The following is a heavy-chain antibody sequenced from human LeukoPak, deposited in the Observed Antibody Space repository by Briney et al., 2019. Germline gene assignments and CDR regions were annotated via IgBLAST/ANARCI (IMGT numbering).Heavy chain of an antibody. CDR3: ARDGRWCSGWYGSALDI. CDR1: GGSISSYY. Sequence: SETLSLTCPVSGGSISSYYWSWIRQPPGKGLEWIGYIYYSGSANYNPSLKSRVTISVDTSKNQFSLKLSSVTAADTAVYYCARDGRWCSGWYGSALDIWGQGTMVTVSS. J-gene: IGHJ3*02. V-gene: IGHV4-59*01. D-gene: IGHD6-19*01. CDR2: IYYSGSA.